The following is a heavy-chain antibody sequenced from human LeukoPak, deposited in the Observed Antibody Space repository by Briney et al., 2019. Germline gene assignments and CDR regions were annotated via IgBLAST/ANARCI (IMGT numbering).Heavy chain of an antibody. V-gene: IGHV1-2*02. CDR3: ARVYLVYAIRYNWFDP. CDR2: INPNSGGT. D-gene: IGHD2-8*01. J-gene: IGHJ5*02. Sequence: ASVKVSCKASGYTFTVYYMHWVRQAPGQGLEWMGWINPNSGGTNYAQKFQGRVTMTRDTSISTAYMELSRLRSDDTAVYYCARVYLVYAIRYNWFDPWGQGTLVTVSS. CDR1: GYTFTVYY.